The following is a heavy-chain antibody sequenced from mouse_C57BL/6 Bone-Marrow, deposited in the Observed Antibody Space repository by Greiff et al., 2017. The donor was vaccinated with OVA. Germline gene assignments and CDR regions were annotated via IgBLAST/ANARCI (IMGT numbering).Heavy chain of an antibody. CDR3: ARSPYYYGSPYYYAMDY. V-gene: IGHV7-3*01. J-gene: IGHJ4*01. Sequence: EVNVVESGGGLVQPGGSLSLSCAASGFTFTDYYMSWVRQPPGKALEWLGFVRNKANGYTTEYSASVKVRFTISRDNSQSILYLQMNALRAEDSATYYCARSPYYYGSPYYYAMDYWGQGTSVTVSS. CDR1: GFTFTDYY. D-gene: IGHD1-1*01. CDR2: VRNKANGYTT.